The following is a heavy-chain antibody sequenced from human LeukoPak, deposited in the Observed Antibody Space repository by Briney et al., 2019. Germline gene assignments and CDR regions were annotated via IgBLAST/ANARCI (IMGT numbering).Heavy chain of an antibody. V-gene: IGHV4-59*01. CDR1: GGCLSSYY. J-gene: IGHJ4*02. Sequence: SETLSLTCTVSGGCLSSYYWSWLRQHPGKGLEWIGYIYYSGSTNYNPSLKSRVTISVDTSKNQFSLKLSSVTAADTAVYYCAYRSGSTFDYWGQGTLVTVSS. CDR3: AYRSGSTFDY. D-gene: IGHD6-19*01. CDR2: IYYSGST.